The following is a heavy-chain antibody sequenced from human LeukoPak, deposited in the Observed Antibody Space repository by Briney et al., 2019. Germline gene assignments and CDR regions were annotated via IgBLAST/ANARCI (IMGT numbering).Heavy chain of an antibody. Sequence: GGSLRLSCAASGFTFSSYGMHWVRQAPGKGLEWVALIRYDGSNKYYADSVKGRFTISRDNSKNTLYLQMNSLRAEDTAVYYCAKLLSGYDRFDYWGQGTLVTVSS. CDR2: IRYDGSNK. D-gene: IGHD5-12*01. CDR1: GFTFSSYG. V-gene: IGHV3-30*02. J-gene: IGHJ4*02. CDR3: AKLLSGYDRFDY.